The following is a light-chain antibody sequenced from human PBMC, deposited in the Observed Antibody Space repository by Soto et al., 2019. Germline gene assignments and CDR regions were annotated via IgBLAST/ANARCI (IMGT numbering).Light chain of an antibody. Sequence: ETVMTQSPGTLSLSPGERATLSCRASQSVSSSYLAWYQQKPGRAPRLLIYGASSRATGIPDRFSGSGSGTDFTLTISRLEPEDFAVYYCQQYGSSPLTFGGGTKVDIK. CDR3: QQYGSSPLT. CDR2: GAS. V-gene: IGKV3-20*01. J-gene: IGKJ4*01. CDR1: QSVSSSY.